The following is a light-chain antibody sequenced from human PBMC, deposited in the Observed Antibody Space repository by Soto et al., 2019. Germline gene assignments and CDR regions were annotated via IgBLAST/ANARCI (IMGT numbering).Light chain of an antibody. CDR3: MQALQTPIT. CDR2: LGS. V-gene: IGKV2-28*01. Sequence: DIVMTQTPLSLSVTPGQPASISCKSSQSLLHSDGKTYLYWYLQKPGQSPQLLIYLGSNRASGVPDRFSGSGSGTDFTLKISRVEAEDVGVYYCMQALQTPITFGQGTRLEIK. J-gene: IGKJ5*01. CDR1: QSLLHSDGKTY.